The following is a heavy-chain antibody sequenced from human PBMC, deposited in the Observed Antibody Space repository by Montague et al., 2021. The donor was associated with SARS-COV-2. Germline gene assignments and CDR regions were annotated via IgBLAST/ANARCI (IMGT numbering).Heavy chain of an antibody. Sequence: PALVKPTQTLTLTCTFSGFSLSTSGMCVSWIRQPPGKALEWLALIDWDDDKYYSTSLKTRLTISKDTSKNQVVLTMTNIDPVDTATYYCARMVTIFSLGGYYYYYGMGVWGQGTTVTVSS. V-gene: IGHV2-70*01. CDR3: ARMVTIFSLGGYYYYYGMGV. CDR1: GFSLSTSGMC. CDR2: IDWDDDK. D-gene: IGHD3-9*01. J-gene: IGHJ6*02.